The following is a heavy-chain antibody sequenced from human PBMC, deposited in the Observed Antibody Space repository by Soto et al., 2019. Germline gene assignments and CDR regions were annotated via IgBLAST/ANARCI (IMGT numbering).Heavy chain of an antibody. CDR1: GFTFSNYG. Sequence: PGESLKISCEASGFTFSNYGFHWARQAPGKGLEWVAVISYDGISEYYADSVKGRFTISRDNPKNTLYLQMKSLRTEDTAVYYCARAGSTGDYDSSGYYLVDYWGRGILVTVSS. V-gene: IGHV3-30-3*01. CDR2: ISYDGISE. J-gene: IGHJ4*02. CDR3: ARAGSTGDYDSSGYYLVDY. D-gene: IGHD3-22*01.